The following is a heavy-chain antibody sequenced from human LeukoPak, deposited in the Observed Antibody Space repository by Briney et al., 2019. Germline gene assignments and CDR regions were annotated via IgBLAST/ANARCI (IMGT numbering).Heavy chain of an antibody. V-gene: IGHV3-23*01. CDR3: ARWGGSFSSRFDP. CDR1: GSTTSTYA. CDR2: ISGSGACT. J-gene: IGHJ5*02. Sequence: PGGSLRLSCAASGSTTSTYAMSWVCHAPRKGLEWVSAISGSGACTYYADSVTGRFTISRDNSKNTVFLHMKTLRVEDRALYYCARWGGSFSSRFDPWGQGTLVTVSS. D-gene: IGHD1-26*01.